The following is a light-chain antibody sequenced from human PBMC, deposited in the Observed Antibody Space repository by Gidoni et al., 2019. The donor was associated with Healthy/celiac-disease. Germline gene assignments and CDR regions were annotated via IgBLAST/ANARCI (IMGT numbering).Light chain of an antibody. CDR1: QSVR. CDR3: QQYNNWPTWT. J-gene: IGKJ1*01. Sequence: EIVMTQSPATLSVSPGERATLSCRASQSVRIYGASTRATGIPARFSGSGSGTEFTLTISSLQSEDFAVYYCQQYNNWPTWTFGQGTKVEIK. CDR2: GAS. V-gene: IGKV3-15*01.